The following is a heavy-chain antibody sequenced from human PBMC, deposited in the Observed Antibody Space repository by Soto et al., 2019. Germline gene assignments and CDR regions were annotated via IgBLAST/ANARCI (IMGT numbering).Heavy chain of an antibody. Sequence: SVKVSCKASGCTYSSYAISWVRQAPGQGLEWMGGIIPIFGTANYAQKFQGRVTITADESTSTAYMELSSLRSEDTAVYYCARELGAAAGNWFDPWGQGTLVTVSS. J-gene: IGHJ5*02. CDR2: IIPIFGTA. D-gene: IGHD6-13*01. V-gene: IGHV1-69*13. CDR1: GCTYSSYA. CDR3: ARELGAAAGNWFDP.